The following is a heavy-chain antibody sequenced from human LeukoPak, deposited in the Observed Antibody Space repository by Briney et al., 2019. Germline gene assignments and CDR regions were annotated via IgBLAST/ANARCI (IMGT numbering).Heavy chain of an antibody. J-gene: IGHJ4*02. V-gene: IGHV1-8*01. Sequence: GASVKVSCKASGYTFTSYDINWVRQATGQGLEWMGWMNPNSGNTGYAQEFQGRVTMTRNTSISTAYMELSSLRSEDTAVYYCARDKGRITMIVVPLHYWGQGTLVTVSS. CDR2: MNPNSGNT. CDR3: ARDKGRITMIVVPLHY. CDR1: GYTFTSYD. D-gene: IGHD3-22*01.